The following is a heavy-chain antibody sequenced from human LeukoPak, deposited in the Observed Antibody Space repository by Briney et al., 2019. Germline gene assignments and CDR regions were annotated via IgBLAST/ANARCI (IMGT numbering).Heavy chain of an antibody. CDR2: IYSGGST. CDR3: ARDGGSIAARGGDYYYMDV. J-gene: IGHJ6*03. D-gene: IGHD6-6*01. Sequence: GGSLRLSCAASGFTVSSNYMRWVRQAPAKGLEWGSVIYSGGSTYYADSVKGRITISRDNSKNTLYLQMSSLRVEDTAVYYCARDGGSIAARGGDYYYMDVWGKGTTVTVSS. CDR1: GFTVSSNY. V-gene: IGHV3-66*02.